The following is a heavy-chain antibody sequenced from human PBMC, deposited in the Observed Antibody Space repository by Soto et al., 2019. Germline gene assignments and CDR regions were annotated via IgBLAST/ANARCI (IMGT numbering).Heavy chain of an antibody. CDR2: ISGSGGST. CDR3: AKDQYSSSWYSSVAFDI. Sequence: EVQLLESGGGLVQPGGSLRLSCAASGFTFSSYAMSWVRQAPGKGLEWVSAISGSGGSTYYADSVKGRFTISRDNSKNTLYLQMNSLRAEDTAVYYCAKDQYSSSWYSSVAFDIWGQGTMVTVSS. CDR1: GFTFSSYA. V-gene: IGHV3-23*01. D-gene: IGHD6-13*01. J-gene: IGHJ3*02.